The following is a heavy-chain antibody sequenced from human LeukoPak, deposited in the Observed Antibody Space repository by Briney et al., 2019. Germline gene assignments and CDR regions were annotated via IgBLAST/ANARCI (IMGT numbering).Heavy chain of an antibody. Sequence: GGSLRLSCAASGFTSRSYGMHWVRQAPGKGLEWVAVISYDGSTKYYADSVKGRFTISRDNSKNTLYLQMNSLRAEDTAVYYCAREDYGDYGPDYWGQGTLVTVSS. D-gene: IGHD4-17*01. CDR2: ISYDGSTK. J-gene: IGHJ4*02. CDR3: AREDYGDYGPDY. CDR1: GFTSRSYG. V-gene: IGHV3-30*03.